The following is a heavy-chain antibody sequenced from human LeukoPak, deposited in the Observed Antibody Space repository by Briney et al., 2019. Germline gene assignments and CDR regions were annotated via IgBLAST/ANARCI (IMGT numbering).Heavy chain of an antibody. Sequence: SETLSLTCTVSDYSISSGYYWGWIRQPPGKELQWIGSIYHSGRTYYNPSFKSRVTISVDTSRNQFSLILSSVTAAATAVYYCARDRKYYYHMDVWGKGTTVTVSS. V-gene: IGHV4-38-2*02. CDR3: ARDRKYYYHMDV. J-gene: IGHJ6*03. D-gene: IGHD1-14*01. CDR1: DYSISSGYY. CDR2: IYHSGRT.